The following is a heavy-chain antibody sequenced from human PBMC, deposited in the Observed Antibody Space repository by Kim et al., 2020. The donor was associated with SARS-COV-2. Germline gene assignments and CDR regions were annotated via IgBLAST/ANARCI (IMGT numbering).Heavy chain of an antibody. CDR1: GYTLTELS. D-gene: IGHD1-26*01. V-gene: IGHV1-24*01. CDR2: FDPEDGET. Sequence: ASVKVSCKVSGYTLTELSMHWVRQAPGKGLEWMGGFDPEDGETIYAQKFQGRVTMTEDTSTDTAYMELSSLRSEDTAVYYCATPRGRYADEDRGEWELPLDYWGQGTLVTVSS. CDR3: ATPRGRYADEDRGEWELPLDY. J-gene: IGHJ4*02.